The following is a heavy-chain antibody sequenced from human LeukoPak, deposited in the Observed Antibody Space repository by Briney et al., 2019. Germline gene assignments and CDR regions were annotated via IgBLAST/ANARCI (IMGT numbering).Heavy chain of an antibody. CDR1: GFTVSSNY. J-gene: IGHJ4*02. CDR3: ARGRSSSAPYDY. Sequence: GGSLRLSCAASGFTVSSNYMTWVRQAPGKGLEWVSVIYSSGTTYYADSMKGRFSISRDNSKNTLYLEMNTLRAEDTAVYYCARGRSSSAPYDYWGQGTLVTVSS. V-gene: IGHV3-53*01. D-gene: IGHD6-6*01. CDR2: IYSSGTT.